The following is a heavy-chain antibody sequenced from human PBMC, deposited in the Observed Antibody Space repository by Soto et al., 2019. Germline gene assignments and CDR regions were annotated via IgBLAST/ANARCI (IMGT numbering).Heavy chain of an antibody. V-gene: IGHV3-30*03. D-gene: IGHD2-21*01. CDR2: ISYDGSNQ. CDR1: GFTFSSYG. Sequence: QVQLVESGGGLVQPGRSLRLSCAASGFTFSSYGMHWVRQAPGKGLEWVAVISYDGSNQYYAASVKGRFTISRDNSKNTLFLQMNSLRAEATAVYYCASAGGDWIWGQGTVVAVSS. CDR3: ASAGGDWI. J-gene: IGHJ3*02.